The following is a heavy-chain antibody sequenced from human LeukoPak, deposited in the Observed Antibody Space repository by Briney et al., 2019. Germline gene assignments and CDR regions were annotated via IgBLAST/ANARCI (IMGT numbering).Heavy chain of an antibody. CDR3: AGEKDPAPKGDAFDI. J-gene: IGHJ3*02. Sequence: SVKVSCKASGGTFSSYAISWVRQAPGQGLEWMGRIIPILGIANYAQKFQGRVTITADKSTSTAYMELSSLRSEDTAVYYCAGEKDPAPKGDAFDIWGQGTMVTVSS. V-gene: IGHV1-69*04. CDR2: IIPILGIA. CDR1: GGTFSSYA.